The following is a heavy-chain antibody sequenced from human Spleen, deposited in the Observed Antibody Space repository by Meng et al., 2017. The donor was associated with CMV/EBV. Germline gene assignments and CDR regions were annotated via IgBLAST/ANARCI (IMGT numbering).Heavy chain of an antibody. CDR1: GYSFTSYW. Sequence: KVSCKGSGYSFTSYWIGWVRQMPGKGLEWMGIIYPGDYDTRYSPSSQGQVTISADKSTSTAYLQWSSLKASDTTMYYCARGTRQLVYDYWGQGTLVTVSS. CDR2: IYPGDYDT. CDR3: ARGTRQLVYDY. D-gene: IGHD6-13*01. V-gene: IGHV5-51*01. J-gene: IGHJ4*02.